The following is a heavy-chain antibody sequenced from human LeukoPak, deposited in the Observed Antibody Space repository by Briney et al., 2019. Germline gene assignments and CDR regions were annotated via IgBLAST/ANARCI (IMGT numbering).Heavy chain of an antibody. CDR2: ISSSGSTI. V-gene: IGHV3-48*03. CDR3: ASVKWIAVAAFGY. J-gene: IGHJ4*02. Sequence: PGGSLRLSGAASGFTFSSYEMNWVRQAPGTGLEWVSYISSSGSTIYYADSVKGRFTISRDNAKNSLYLQMNSLRAEDTAVYYCASVKWIAVAAFGYWGQGTLVTVSP. D-gene: IGHD6-19*01. CDR1: GFTFSSYE.